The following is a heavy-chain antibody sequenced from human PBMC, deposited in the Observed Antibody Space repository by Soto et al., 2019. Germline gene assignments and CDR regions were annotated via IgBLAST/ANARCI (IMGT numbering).Heavy chain of an antibody. Sequence: QVQLQESGPGLVKPSGTLSLTCAVSSGSISSSNWWSWVRQPPGKGLEWIGEIYHSGSTNYNPSLKSRVTISVDKSKNQFSLKLSSVTAADTDVYYCARDFGAAATGWAFDIWGQGTMVTVSS. CDR3: ARDFGAAATGWAFDI. V-gene: IGHV4-4*02. CDR2: IYHSGST. CDR1: SGSISSSNW. D-gene: IGHD3-3*01. J-gene: IGHJ3*02.